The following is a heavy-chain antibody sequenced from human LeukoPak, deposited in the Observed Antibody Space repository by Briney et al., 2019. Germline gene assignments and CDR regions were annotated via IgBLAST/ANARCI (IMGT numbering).Heavy chain of an antibody. J-gene: IGHJ4*02. CDR3: ARERATSTSTWSFDY. CDR1: GFSFSSYG. V-gene: IGHV3-30*03. Sequence: GGSLSLSCAASGFSFSSYGMHWVRQAPGKGLEWVAVISYDGNKEYYVDSMKGRFTISRDNSKNMLYLQMDSLRAEDTAVYHCARERATSTSTWSFDYWGQGTLVTVSS. CDR2: ISYDGNKE. D-gene: IGHD2-2*01.